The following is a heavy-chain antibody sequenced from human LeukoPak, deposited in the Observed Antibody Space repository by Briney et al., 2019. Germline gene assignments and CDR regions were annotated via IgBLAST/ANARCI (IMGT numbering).Heavy chain of an antibody. CDR1: GFTFSSYG. D-gene: IGHD6-6*01. Sequence: GGPPRLSCAASGFTFSSYGMHWVRQAPGKGLEWVAVISYDGSNKYYADSVKGRFTISRDNSKNTLYLQMNSLRAEDTAVYYCAKGSSSSDYWGQGTLVTVSS. V-gene: IGHV3-30*18. CDR2: ISYDGSNK. J-gene: IGHJ4*02. CDR3: AKGSSSSDY.